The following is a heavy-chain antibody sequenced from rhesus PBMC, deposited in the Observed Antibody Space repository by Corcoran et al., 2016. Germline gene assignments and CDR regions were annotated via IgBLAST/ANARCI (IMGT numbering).Heavy chain of an antibody. CDR2: IYGGSGRT. CDR1: GGSISGYYL. V-gene: IGHV4-106*01. CDR3: AREIAAAGTGY. Sequence: QVQLQESGPGVVKPSETLSLTRAVSGGSISGYYLWSCIRQPPGKGLEWIGYIYGGSGRTSYNPALKSRVIISIDTSKNQFSLKLSAVTAADTAVYYCAREIAAAGTGYWDQGVLVTVSS. J-gene: IGHJ4*01. D-gene: IGHD6-31*01.